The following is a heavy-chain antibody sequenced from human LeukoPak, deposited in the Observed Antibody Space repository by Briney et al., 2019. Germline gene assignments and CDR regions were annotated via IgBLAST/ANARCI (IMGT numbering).Heavy chain of an antibody. CDR2: VNPNSGGT. J-gene: IGHJ4*02. D-gene: IGHD6-6*01. CDR3: ARTGRGQLVREFDY. V-gene: IGHV1-2*02. CDR1: GYTFTDYY. Sequence: ASVKVSCKASGYTFTDYYMHWVRQAPGQGFEWMGWVNPNSGGTNYAQKFQGRVTMTRDTSITTAYMELSRLRSDDTAVYYCARTGRGQLVREFDYWGQGTLVTVSS.